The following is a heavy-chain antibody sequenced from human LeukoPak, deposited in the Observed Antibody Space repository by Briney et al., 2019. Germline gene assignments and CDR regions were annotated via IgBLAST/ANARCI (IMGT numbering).Heavy chain of an antibody. CDR3: AREGVVVPAAPWYFDY. Sequence: SETLSLTCTVSGGSISSSSDYWGWIRQPPGKGLEWIGSIYYSGSTYYNPSLKSRVTISVDTSKNQFSLKLSSVTAADTAVYYCAREGVVVPAAPWYFDYWGQGTLVTVSS. J-gene: IGHJ4*02. V-gene: IGHV4-39*07. D-gene: IGHD2-2*01. CDR2: IYYSGST. CDR1: GGSISSSSDY.